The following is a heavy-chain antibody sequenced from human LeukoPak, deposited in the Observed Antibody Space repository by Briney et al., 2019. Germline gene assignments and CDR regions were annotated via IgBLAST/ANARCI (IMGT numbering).Heavy chain of an antibody. Sequence: SVKVSCKASGDTLSSHAISWVRQAPGQGLEWMGGIFPIFGTSNYAQRFQGRVTITADESTSTAYMELSSLRSEDTAVYYCARADGYDIRTGYRGWFDPWGQGTLVTVSS. CDR3: ARADGYDIRTGYRGWFDP. J-gene: IGHJ5*02. CDR2: IFPIFGTS. D-gene: IGHD3-9*01. CDR1: GDTLSSHA. V-gene: IGHV1-69*01.